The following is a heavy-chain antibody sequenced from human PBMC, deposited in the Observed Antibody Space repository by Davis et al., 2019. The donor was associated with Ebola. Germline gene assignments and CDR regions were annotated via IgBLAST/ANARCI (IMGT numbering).Heavy chain of an antibody. Sequence: PGGSLRLSCAASGFTFSSYAMHWVRQAPGKGLEWVAVISYDGSNKYYADSVKGRFTISRDNSKNTLYLQMNSLRAEDTAVYYCARDGLSLYGDLGLDYWGQGTLVTVSS. J-gene: IGHJ4*02. CDR2: ISYDGSNK. V-gene: IGHV3-30*04. CDR1: GFTFSSYA. D-gene: IGHD4-17*01. CDR3: ARDGLSLYGDLGLDY.